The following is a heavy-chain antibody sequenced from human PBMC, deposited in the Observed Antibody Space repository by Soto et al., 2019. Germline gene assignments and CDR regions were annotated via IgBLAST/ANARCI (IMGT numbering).Heavy chain of an antibody. V-gene: IGHV3-23*01. CDR3: AKVSVLRFLEWFPVYMDV. J-gene: IGHJ6*03. Sequence: GGSLRLSCAASGFTFSSYAMHWVRQAPGKGLEWVSAISGSGGSTYYADSVKGRFTISRDNSKNTLYLQMNSLRAEDTAVYYCAKVSVLRFLEWFPVYMDVWGKGTTVTVSS. CDR1: GFTFSSYA. CDR2: ISGSGGST. D-gene: IGHD3-3*01.